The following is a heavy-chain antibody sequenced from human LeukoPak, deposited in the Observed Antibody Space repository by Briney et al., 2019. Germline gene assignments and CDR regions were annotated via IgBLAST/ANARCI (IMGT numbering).Heavy chain of an antibody. CDR2: ISYDGSNK. CDR3: AKLSLTTVTTTSDY. J-gene: IGHJ4*02. D-gene: IGHD4-17*01. V-gene: IGHV3-30*18. Sequence: HPGGSLRLSCAASGFTFSSYGMHWVRQAPGKGLEWVAVISYDGSNKYYADSVKGRFTISRDNSKNTLYLQMNSLRAEDTAVYYCAKLSLTTVTTTSDYWGQGTLVTVSS. CDR1: GFTFSSYG.